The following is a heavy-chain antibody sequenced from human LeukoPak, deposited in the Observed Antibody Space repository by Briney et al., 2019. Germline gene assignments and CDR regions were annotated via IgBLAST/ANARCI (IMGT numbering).Heavy chain of an antibody. D-gene: IGHD3-3*01. J-gene: IGHJ4*02. Sequence: PGGSLRLSCAASGFTFSSYGMHWVRQAPGKGLEWVAFIRYDGSNKYYADSVKGRFTISRDNSKNTLYLQMNSLRAEDTAVYYCAARIPGFYDFWSGYHDYWGQGTLVTVSS. CDR1: GFTFSSYG. CDR3: AARIPGFYDFWSGYHDY. CDR2: IRYDGSNK. V-gene: IGHV3-30*02.